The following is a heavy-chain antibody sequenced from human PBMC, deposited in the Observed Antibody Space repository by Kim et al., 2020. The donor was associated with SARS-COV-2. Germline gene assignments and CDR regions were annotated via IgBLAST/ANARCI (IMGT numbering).Heavy chain of an antibody. V-gene: IGHV3-30*04. CDR3: ARDLVFLVGAVWGYFDL. J-gene: IGHJ2*01. CDR2: ISYDGSNK. D-gene: IGHD1-26*01. Sequence: GGSLRLSCAASGFTFSSYAMHWVRQAPGKGLEWVAVISYDGSNKYYADSVKGRFTISRDNSKNTLYLQMNSLRAEDTAVYYCARDLVFLVGAVWGYFDL. CDR1: GFTFSSYA.